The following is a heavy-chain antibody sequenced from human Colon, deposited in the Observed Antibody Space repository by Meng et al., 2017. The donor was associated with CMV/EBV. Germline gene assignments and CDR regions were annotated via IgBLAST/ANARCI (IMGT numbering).Heavy chain of an antibody. J-gene: IGHJ4*02. Sequence: GGSLRLSCAASGFSLSSHDMNWVRQAPGKGLEWVAFISSSSNTKHYADSVKGRFTISRNNAKNSLYLEMNSLRAEDTAVYYCARNLWGGLVPFFDYWGQGTLVTVSS. CDR3: ARNLWGGLVPFFDY. CDR1: GFSLSSHD. V-gene: IGHV3-48*04. CDR2: ISSSSNTK. D-gene: IGHD3-16*01.